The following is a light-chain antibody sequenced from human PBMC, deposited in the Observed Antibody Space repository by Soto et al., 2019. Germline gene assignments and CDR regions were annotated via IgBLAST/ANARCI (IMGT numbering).Light chain of an antibody. CDR3: TSSTISGTHV. Sequence: QSALTQPASVSASLGQSITISCSGTSSDVGGYNYVSWYQQRPGKAPKLIIFEVSHRPSGVSNRFSGTKSGNTASLTISGLQAEDETDYYCTSSTISGTHVFGTGTKLTVL. CDR1: SSDVGGYNY. V-gene: IGLV2-14*01. J-gene: IGLJ1*01. CDR2: EVS.